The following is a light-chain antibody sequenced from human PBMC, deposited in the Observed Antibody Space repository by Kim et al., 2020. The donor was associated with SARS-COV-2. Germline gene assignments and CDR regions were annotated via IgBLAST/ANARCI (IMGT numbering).Light chain of an antibody. Sequence: QSALTQPASVSGSPGQSITISCTGTSSDVGGYNYVSWYQQYPGKAPKLMIYDVSVRPSGISNRFSGSKSGNTASLTISGLQAEDEADYYCSSYTSSSTLVFGGGTQLTVL. CDR1: SSDVGGYNY. V-gene: IGLV2-14*01. CDR2: DVS. J-gene: IGLJ2*01. CDR3: SSYTSSSTLV.